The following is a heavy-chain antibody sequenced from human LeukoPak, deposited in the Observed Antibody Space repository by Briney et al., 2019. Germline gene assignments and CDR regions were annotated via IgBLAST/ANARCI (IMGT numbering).Heavy chain of an antibody. J-gene: IGHJ4*02. CDR1: GGSISSYY. CDR2: IYYSGST. Sequence: SETLSLTCTVSGGSISSYYWSWIRQPPGKGLEWIGYIYYSGSTNYNPSLKSRVTISVDTSKNQFSLKLSSVTAADTAVYHCARDQYRLELPYYWGQGTLVTVSS. D-gene: IGHD1-7*01. CDR3: ARDQYRLELPYY. V-gene: IGHV4-59*01.